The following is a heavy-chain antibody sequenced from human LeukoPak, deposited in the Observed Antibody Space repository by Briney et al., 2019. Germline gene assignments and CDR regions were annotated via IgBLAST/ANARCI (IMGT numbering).Heavy chain of an antibody. V-gene: IGHV4-61*02. CDR2: IYTNGDT. CDR3: ARGRAGRLSASNWFDP. J-gene: IGHJ5*02. D-gene: IGHD6-19*01. CDR1: GDSLSRGNFY. Sequence: PSETLSLTCTVSGDSLSRGNFYWPWVRQPAGRGLEWLGRIYTNGDTSYNPSLKSRATILLDTSQNHFSLRLSSVTATDTAVYYCARGRAGRLSASNWFDPWGHGTLVTVSS.